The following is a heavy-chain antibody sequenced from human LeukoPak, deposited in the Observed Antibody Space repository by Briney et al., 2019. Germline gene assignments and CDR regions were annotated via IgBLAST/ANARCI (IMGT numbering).Heavy chain of an antibody. D-gene: IGHD3-3*01. J-gene: IGHJ4*02. Sequence: GGSLRLSCAASGFTFSSYAMSWVRQAPGKGLEWVSGISGSGDSTHYTDSVKGRFTISRDNTKNTLYLHMNSLRAEDTAVYYWAKGWSLGGFDNWGQGTLFTVSA. V-gene: IGHV3-23*01. CDR2: ISGSGDST. CDR1: GFTFSSYA. CDR3: AKGWSLGGFDN.